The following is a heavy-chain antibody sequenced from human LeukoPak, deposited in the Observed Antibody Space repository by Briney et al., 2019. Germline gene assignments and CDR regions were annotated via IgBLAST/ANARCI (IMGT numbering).Heavy chain of an antibody. CDR3: ACREFYSPWPGP. V-gene: IGHV5-51*01. CDR2: IYPGDSRT. Sequence: GESLKISCKGSGCSSTSYWIGWVRQTPGKGLEWMGVIYPGDSRTRYNPSFEGQVTISADKSINTAYLQWSSLKASDTAMYYCACREFYSPWPGPWGQGTLVTVSS. J-gene: IGHJ5*02. D-gene: IGHD5-18*01. CDR1: GCSSTSYW.